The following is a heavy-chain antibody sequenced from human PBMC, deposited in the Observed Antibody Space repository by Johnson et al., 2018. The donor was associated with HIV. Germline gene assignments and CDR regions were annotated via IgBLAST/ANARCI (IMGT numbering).Heavy chain of an antibody. D-gene: IGHD3-22*01. Sequence: EVQLVESEGGLVQPGRSLRLSCTVSGFTFDDYAMHWVRQAPGKGLEWVSVIYSGGNTYYADSVRGRFTISRDNSKNTLYLQMNSLRAEDTAVYYCARGDSSGEAFDIWGQGTMVTVSS. CDR2: IYSGGNT. V-gene: IGHV3-66*01. CDR3: ARGDSSGEAFDI. CDR1: GFTFDDYA. J-gene: IGHJ3*02.